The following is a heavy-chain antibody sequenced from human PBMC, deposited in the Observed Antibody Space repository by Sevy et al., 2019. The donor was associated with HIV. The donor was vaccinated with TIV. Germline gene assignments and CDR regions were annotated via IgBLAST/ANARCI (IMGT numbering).Heavy chain of an antibody. J-gene: IGHJ4*02. Sequence: GGSLRLSCEASGFSFRDSAVHWVRQPFGKGLEWVGRIKSKGDNYATLYSSSVKGRFIISRDDSSNTAYLQMNSLQTEDTAIYYCRSLDLVVTGATFRGRNQKTIGWWGQGSLVTVSS. V-gene: IGHV3-73*01. CDR3: RSLDLVVTGATFRGRNQKTIGW. D-gene: IGHD2-21*02. CDR1: GFSFRDSA. CDR2: IKSKGDNYAT.